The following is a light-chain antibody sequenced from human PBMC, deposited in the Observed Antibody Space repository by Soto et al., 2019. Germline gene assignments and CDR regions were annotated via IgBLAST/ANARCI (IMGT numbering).Light chain of an antibody. V-gene: IGKV3-15*01. CDR1: VSVRTD. J-gene: IGKJ5*01. CDR3: QQYNNWPPIT. Sequence: EIVMTQSPDTLSLSPGQRATLSCRASVSVRTDLAWYQQKPGQAPRLLIYGASTRATGIPARFSGSGSGTEFTLTISSLQSEDFAVYYCQQYNNWPPITFGQGTRLEIK. CDR2: GAS.